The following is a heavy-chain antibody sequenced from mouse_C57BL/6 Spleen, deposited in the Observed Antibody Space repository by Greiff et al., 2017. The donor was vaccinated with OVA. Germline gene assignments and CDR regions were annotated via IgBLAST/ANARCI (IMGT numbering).Heavy chain of an antibody. CDR1: GYTFTSYW. CDR3: ARGNYGWYFDV. D-gene: IGHD2-1*01. J-gene: IGHJ1*03. V-gene: IGHV1-52*01. CDR2: IDPSDSET. Sequence: QVQLKQPGAELVRPGSSVKLSCKASGYTFTSYWMHWVKQRPIQGLEWIGNIDPSDSETHYNQKFKDKATLTVDKSSSTAYMQLSSLTSEDSAVYYCARGNYGWYFDVWGTGTTVTVSS.